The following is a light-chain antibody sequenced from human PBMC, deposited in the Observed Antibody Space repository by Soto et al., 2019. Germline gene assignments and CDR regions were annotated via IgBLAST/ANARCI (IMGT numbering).Light chain of an antibody. CDR1: QSVSSSY. J-gene: IGKJ1*01. CDR3: HHYGSSWT. CDR2: GAS. Sequence: EIVLTQSPGTLSLSPGERATLSCRASQSVSSSYLAWYQQKPGQAPRLLIYGASSRATGIPDRFSGSGSGTYFTLTISRLEPEDFAVYYCHHYGSSWTFGQGTKVESK. V-gene: IGKV3-20*01.